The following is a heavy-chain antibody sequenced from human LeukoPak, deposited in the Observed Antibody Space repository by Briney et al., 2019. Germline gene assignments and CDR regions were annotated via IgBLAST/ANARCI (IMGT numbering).Heavy chain of an antibody. CDR1: GFTFSSYS. V-gene: IGHV3-21*01. J-gene: IGHJ4*02. CDR3: ARDLGGDLFDY. CDR2: ISSSSSYI. D-gene: IGHD4-17*01. Sequence: GGSLRLSCAASGFTFSSYSMNWVRQAPGKGLEWVSSISSSSSYIYYADSLKGRFTISRDNAKNSLNLQMNSLRAEDTAVYYCARDLGGDLFDYWGQGTLVTVSS.